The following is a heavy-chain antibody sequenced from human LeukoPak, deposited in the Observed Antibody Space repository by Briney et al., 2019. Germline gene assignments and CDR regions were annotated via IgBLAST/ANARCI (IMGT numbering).Heavy chain of an antibody. CDR1: GGSFSGYY. J-gene: IGHJ6*02. CDR2: INHSGST. Sequence: PSETLSLTCAVYGGSFSGYYWSWIRQPPGKGLEWIGEINHSGSTNYNPSLKSRVTISADTSKNQFSLKLSSVTAADTAVYYCARERNIVVVPAAGYGMDVWGQGTTVTVSS. D-gene: IGHD2-2*01. V-gene: IGHV4-34*01. CDR3: ARERNIVVVPAAGYGMDV.